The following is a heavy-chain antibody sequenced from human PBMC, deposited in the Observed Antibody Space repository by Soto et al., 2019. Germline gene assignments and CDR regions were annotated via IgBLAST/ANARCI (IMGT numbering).Heavy chain of an antibody. CDR3: GRAQWLVDAFDI. V-gene: IGHV2-5*02. Sequence: QITLKESGPTLVKPTQTLTLTCTFSGFSLSTSGVGVGWIRQPPGKALEWLALIYWDDDKRYSPSLKSRLTITNDTSKNQVVLTMTNMDPVDTATYYCGRAQWLVDAFDIWGQGTMVTVSS. CDR1: GFSLSTSGVG. D-gene: IGHD6-19*01. J-gene: IGHJ3*02. CDR2: IYWDDDK.